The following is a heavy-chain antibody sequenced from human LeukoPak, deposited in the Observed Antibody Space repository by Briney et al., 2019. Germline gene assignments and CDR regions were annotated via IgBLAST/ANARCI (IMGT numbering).Heavy chain of an antibody. CDR3: ARVRVEMATIGSFGI. CDR2: IYHSGST. D-gene: IGHD5-12*01. Sequence: TSETLSLTCAVSGGSISSGDYSWSWIRQPPGKGLEWIGYIYHSGSTYYNPSLKSRVTISVDRSKNQFSLKLSSVTAADTAVYYCARVRVEMATIGSFGIWDQGTMVTVSS. J-gene: IGHJ3*02. V-gene: IGHV4-30-2*01. CDR1: GGSISSGDYS.